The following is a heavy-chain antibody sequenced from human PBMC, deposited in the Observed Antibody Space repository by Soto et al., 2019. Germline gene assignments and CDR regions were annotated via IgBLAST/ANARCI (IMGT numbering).Heavy chain of an antibody. D-gene: IGHD3-3*01. CDR1: GFTFSSYG. V-gene: IGHV3-30*18. Sequence: LRLSCAASGFTFSSYGMHWVRQAPGKGLEWVAVISYDGSNKYYADSVKGRFTISRDNSKNTLYLQMNSLRAEDTAVYYCAKDLGAGYDFWSGLGYWGQGTLVTVSS. J-gene: IGHJ4*02. CDR2: ISYDGSNK. CDR3: AKDLGAGYDFWSGLGY.